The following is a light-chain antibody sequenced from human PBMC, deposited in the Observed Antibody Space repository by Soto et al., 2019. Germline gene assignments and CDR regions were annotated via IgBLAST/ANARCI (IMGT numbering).Light chain of an antibody. CDR1: ESIRTW. J-gene: IGKJ1*01. CDR3: QQYNNYPRT. CDR2: DAS. V-gene: IGKV1-5*01. Sequence: DIQMTQSPSTLSASIGDRVTVTCRASESIRTWLAWYQHKPGKAPKFLIYDASSLESGVPSRFSGSESGTEFTLTISNLQPDDFATYFCQQYNNYPRTFGQGTKVEIK.